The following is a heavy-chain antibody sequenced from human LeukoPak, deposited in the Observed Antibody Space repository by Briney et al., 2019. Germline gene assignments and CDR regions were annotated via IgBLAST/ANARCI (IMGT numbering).Heavy chain of an antibody. CDR1: GGSFSGYY. Sequence: KPSETLSLTCAVYGGSFSGYYWSWIRQPPGKGLEWIGEINHSGSTNYNPSLKSRVTISVDTSKNQFSLKLSSVTAADTAVYYCARLSGSYWGRGDDYWGQGTLVTVSS. CDR2: INHSGST. J-gene: IGHJ4*02. V-gene: IGHV4-34*01. D-gene: IGHD1-26*01. CDR3: ARLSGSYWGRGDDY.